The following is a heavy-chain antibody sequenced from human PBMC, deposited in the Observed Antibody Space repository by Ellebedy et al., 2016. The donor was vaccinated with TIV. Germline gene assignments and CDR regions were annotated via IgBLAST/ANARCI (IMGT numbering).Heavy chain of an antibody. D-gene: IGHD1-1*01. CDR3: ERPFGAYNRGLIDS. V-gene: IGHV5-10-1*01. CDR2: IDPGDSYN. J-gene: IGHJ4*02. Sequence: GESLKISCKGSGYSFTNYYISWVRQMPGKGLEWMGRIDPGDSYNIYSPSFQVHVTISADTAISTDYLQWSSLRASDTAMYFCERPFGAYNRGLIDSWGQGTLVTVSS. CDR1: GYSFTNYY.